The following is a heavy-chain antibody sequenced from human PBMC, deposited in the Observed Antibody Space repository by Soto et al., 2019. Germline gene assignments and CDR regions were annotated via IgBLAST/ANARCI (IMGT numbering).Heavy chain of an antibody. CDR1: GYALTGYY. CDR3: ARNGYYDSSGYYYNYYYGMDV. J-gene: IGHJ6*02. CDR2: INPNSGGT. D-gene: IGHD3-22*01. V-gene: IGHV1-2*04. Sequence: DSAQGSCKACGYALTGYYMHWVRQAPRQGLQWLGWINPNSGGTNYAQKFQGWVTMTRDTSISTAYMELSRLRSDDTAVYYCARNGYYDSSGYYYNYYYGMDVWGQGTTVTVSS.